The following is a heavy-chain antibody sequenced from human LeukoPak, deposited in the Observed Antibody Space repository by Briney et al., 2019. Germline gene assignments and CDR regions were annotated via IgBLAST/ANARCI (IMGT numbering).Heavy chain of an antibody. J-gene: IGHJ4*02. CDR2: IYPGDSDT. D-gene: IGHD5-24*01. Sequence: GESLKISCKGSGYNFANYWIGWVRQMPGKGLDWMGIIYPGDSDTTYSPSFQGQVTISADKSISTAYLQWSSLKASDTAMYYCARRRDGYNYVGTDYWGQGTLVTVSS. V-gene: IGHV5-51*01. CDR3: ARRRDGYNYVGTDY. CDR1: GYNFANYW.